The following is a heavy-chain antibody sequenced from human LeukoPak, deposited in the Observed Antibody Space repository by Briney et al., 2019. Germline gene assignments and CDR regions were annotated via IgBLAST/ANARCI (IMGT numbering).Heavy chain of an antibody. Sequence: GGSLRLSCAASGFTLSNYGMHWVRQAPGKGLEWLAGISFDGRKKYYAESVRGRFTISRDNSQKTVYLEMNSLRLEDTAVYYCKGEQVADWDHWGQGTLVTVSS. CDR1: GFTLSNYG. CDR2: ISFDGRKK. J-gene: IGHJ4*02. V-gene: IGHV3-30*03. D-gene: IGHD3/OR15-3a*01. CDR3: KGEQVADWDH.